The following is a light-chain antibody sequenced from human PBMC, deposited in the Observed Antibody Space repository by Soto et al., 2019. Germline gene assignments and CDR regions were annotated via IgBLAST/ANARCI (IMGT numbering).Light chain of an antibody. V-gene: IGKV1-5*01. CDR3: QQYNRYSWT. CDR1: QSISSW. J-gene: IGKJ1*01. Sequence: DIQMTQSPSTLSASVGDRVTITCRASQSISSWLAWYQQKPGKAPKLLIYDASSLESGVPSRFSGSGSGTEFTLTISSLQPDDLATYYCQQYNRYSWTFGQGTKVEIK. CDR2: DAS.